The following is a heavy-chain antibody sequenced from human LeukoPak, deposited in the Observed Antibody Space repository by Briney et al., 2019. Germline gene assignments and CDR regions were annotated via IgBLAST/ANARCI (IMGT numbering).Heavy chain of an antibody. CDR2: IYYSGST. D-gene: IGHD3-22*01. Sequence: SETLSLTCTVSGGSISSSSYYWGWIRQPPGKGLEWIGSIYYSGSTYYNPSLKSRVTISVDTSKNQFSLKLSSVTAADTAVYYCARHPHTMIVYLWGQGTLVTVSS. J-gene: IGHJ4*02. CDR1: GGSISSSSYY. CDR3: ARHPHTMIVYL. V-gene: IGHV4-39*01.